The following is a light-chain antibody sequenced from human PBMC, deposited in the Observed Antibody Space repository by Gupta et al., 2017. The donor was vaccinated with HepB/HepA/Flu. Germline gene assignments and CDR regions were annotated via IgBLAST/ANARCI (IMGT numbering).Light chain of an antibody. CDR2: GNN. Sequence: QSVLTQPPSVSGAPGQRVTISCTGSSSNIGATYNVHWYQHLPGTGPKLLIYGNNIRPSGVPDRFSGSKSGTSAYLAITGLQAEEEANYYCQSYDSSLSDVIFGGGTKLNGL. CDR3: QSYDSSLSDVI. CDR1: SSNIGATYN. J-gene: IGLJ2*01. V-gene: IGLV1-40*01.